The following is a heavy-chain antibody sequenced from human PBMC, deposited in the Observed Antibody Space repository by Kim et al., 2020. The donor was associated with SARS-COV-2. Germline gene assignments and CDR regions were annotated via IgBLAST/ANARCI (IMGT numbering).Heavy chain of an antibody. V-gene: IGHV3-64D*06. D-gene: IGHD2-2*01. CDR2: ISSNGGGT. J-gene: IGHJ4*02. CDR3: VKGGYCSGTNCFGFYFDS. CDR1: GFIFSNYA. Sequence: GGSLRLSCSASGFIFSNYAMHWVRQAPGKGLEYVSVISSNGGGTYYADSVKGRFTISRDNSRNTLYLQMSSLRAEDTAVYYCVKGGYCSGTNCFGFYFDSWGQGTLVTVSS.